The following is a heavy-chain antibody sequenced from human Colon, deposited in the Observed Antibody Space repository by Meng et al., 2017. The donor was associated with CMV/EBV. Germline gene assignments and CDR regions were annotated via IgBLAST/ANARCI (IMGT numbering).Heavy chain of an antibody. CDR2: IYSGGSST. D-gene: IGHD4-17*01. V-gene: IGHV3-23*03. CDR3: AKDLAYVGLGSNLYYYYNMDV. Sequence: GESLKISCAASGFTFSSYAMSWVRQAPGKGLEWVSVIYSGGSSTYYADSVKGRFTISRDNSKNTLYLQMNRLRGDDTAVYYCAKDLAYVGLGSNLYYYYNMDVWGQGTTVTVSS. J-gene: IGHJ6*02. CDR1: GFTFSSYA.